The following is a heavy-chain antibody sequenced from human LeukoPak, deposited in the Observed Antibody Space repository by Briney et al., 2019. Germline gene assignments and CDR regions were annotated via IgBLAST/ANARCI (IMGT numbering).Heavy chain of an antibody. CDR3: ARDGGMATIPY. CDR1: GYTFTSYG. Sequence: ASVKVSCKASGYTFTSYGISWVRQAPGQGLEWMGWISAYNGNTNYAQKFQGRVTITADKSTSTAYMELSSLRSEDTAVYYCARDGGMATIPYWGQGTLVTVSS. CDR2: ISAYNGNT. D-gene: IGHD5-24*01. V-gene: IGHV1-18*01. J-gene: IGHJ4*02.